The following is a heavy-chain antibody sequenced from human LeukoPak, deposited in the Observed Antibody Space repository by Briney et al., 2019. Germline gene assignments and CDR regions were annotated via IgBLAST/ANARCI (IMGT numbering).Heavy chain of an antibody. J-gene: IGHJ4*02. D-gene: IGHD5-24*01. CDR1: GGSFSGYF. CDR3: ARGQAGPMAAL. V-gene: IGHV4-34*01. CDR2: INDSGST. Sequence: SVTLSLTCGVSGGSFSGYFWTWIRHPPGKGLEWRGDINDSGSTSYNLPYNPSLKNRDTISIDTSTSQFALTLNSVTAGETALYYCARGQAGPMAALWGQGTLVTFSS.